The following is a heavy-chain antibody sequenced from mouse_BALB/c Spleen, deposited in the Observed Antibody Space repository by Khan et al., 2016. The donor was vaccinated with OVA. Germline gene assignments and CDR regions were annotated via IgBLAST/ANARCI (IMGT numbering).Heavy chain of an antibody. CDR1: GYSITSDYA. V-gene: IGHV3-2*02. J-gene: IGHJ3*01. CDR2: ISYSGST. D-gene: IGHD1-1*01. CDR3: ARSLIYYYGSSPY. Sequence: EVELVESGPGLVKPSQSLSLTSTFTGYSITSDYAWNWIRQFPGNKLEWIGYISYSGSTSYNPSLKSRISLTRDTSKNQFFLQFNSVTTEDTATYYCARSLIYYYGSSPYWGEGTLVTVTA.